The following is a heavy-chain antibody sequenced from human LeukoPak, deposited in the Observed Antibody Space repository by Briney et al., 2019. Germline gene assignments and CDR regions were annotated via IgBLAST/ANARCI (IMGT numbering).Heavy chain of an antibody. CDR2: IIPIFGTA. V-gene: IGHV1-69*06. CDR1: GGTFSSYA. CDR3: ARAGANYYYYYMDV. J-gene: IGHJ6*03. Sequence: SVKVSCKASGGTFSSYAISWVRQAPGQGLEWMGGIIPIFGTANYAQKFQGRVTITADKSTSTAYMELSSLGSEDTAVYYCARAGANYYYYYMDVWGKGTTVTVSS.